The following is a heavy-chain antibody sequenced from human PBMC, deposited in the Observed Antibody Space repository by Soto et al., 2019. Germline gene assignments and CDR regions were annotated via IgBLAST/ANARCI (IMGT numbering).Heavy chain of an antibody. CDR3: AKEMFAAAYAATSPFEL. J-gene: IGHJ4*02. D-gene: IGHD2-8*01. Sequence: GGSLRLSCAASGFTFSSHAMGWLRQAPGTGPEWVAFVDGSGGDTSYADSVKGRFTISRDNSENSLYLHMNSLRAEDTGRYFWAKEMFAAAYAATSPFELWGQGTLVTVSS. V-gene: IGHV3-23*01. CDR2: VDGSGGDT. CDR1: GFTFSSHA.